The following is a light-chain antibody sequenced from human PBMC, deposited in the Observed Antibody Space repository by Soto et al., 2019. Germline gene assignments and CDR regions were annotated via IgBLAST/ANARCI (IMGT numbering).Light chain of an antibody. CDR3: SSYTITSSPV. V-gene: IGLV2-14*01. CDR2: EVT. CDR1: SSDVGGYDF. Sequence: QSVLTQPASVSGSPGQSITISCTGTSSDVGGYDFVSWYRQYPGQAPKILIYEVTHRPSGVPDRFSGSKSGNTASLTISGLKADDEADYYCSSYTITSSPVFGPGTKLTVL. J-gene: IGLJ1*01.